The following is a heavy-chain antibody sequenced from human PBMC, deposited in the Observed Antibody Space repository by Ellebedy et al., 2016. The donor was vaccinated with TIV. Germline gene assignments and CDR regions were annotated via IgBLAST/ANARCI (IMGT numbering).Heavy chain of an antibody. CDR2: IDYSGRT. Sequence: MPSETLSLTCTVSGGSISSGGYYWSWIRQHPGKGLEWIGYIDYSGRTYYNPSLKSRITISVDTSKNQFSLKLSSVTAADTAGYYCARDKSCGGRGYYGYFEYWGQGTLVTVSS. J-gene: IGHJ4*02. CDR3: ARDKSCGGRGYYGYFEY. V-gene: IGHV4-31*03. D-gene: IGHD3-3*01. CDR1: GGSISSGGYY.